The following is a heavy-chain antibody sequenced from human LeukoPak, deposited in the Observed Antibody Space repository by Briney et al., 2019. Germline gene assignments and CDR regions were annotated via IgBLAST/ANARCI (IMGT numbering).Heavy chain of an antibody. CDR2: IYYGGT. D-gene: IGHD6-6*01. Sequence: SQTLSLTCTVSGGSISSGYYYWSWIRQPPGKGLEYIGYIYYGGTYYNPSLKSRVTISVDTSKNQFSLKLSSVTAADTAVYYCARGTWSSSIDYWGQGTLVTVSS. V-gene: IGHV4-30-4*01. CDR3: ARGTWSSSIDY. J-gene: IGHJ4*02. CDR1: GGSISSGYYY.